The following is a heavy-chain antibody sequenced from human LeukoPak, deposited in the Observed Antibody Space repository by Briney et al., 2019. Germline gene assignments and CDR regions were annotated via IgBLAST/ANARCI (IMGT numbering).Heavy chain of an antibody. V-gene: IGHV1-2*02. Sequence: ASVKVSCKASGYTFTSYGISWVRQAPGQGLEWMGWINPNSGGTNYAQKFQGRVTMTRDTSISTAYMELSRLRSDDTAVYYCAREGSGSFDDAFDIWGQGTMVTVSS. D-gene: IGHD1-26*01. CDR1: GYTFTSYG. J-gene: IGHJ3*02. CDR3: AREGSGSFDDAFDI. CDR2: INPNSGGT.